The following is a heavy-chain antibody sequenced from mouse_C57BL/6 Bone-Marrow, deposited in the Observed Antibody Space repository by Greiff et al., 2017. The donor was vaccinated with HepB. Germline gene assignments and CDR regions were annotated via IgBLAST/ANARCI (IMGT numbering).Heavy chain of an antibody. CDR1: GFTFSSYG. CDR3: ARDSLYCFDC. CDR2: ISSGGSYT. Sequence: EVHLVESGGDLVKPGGSLKLSCAASGFTFSSYGMSWVRQTPDKRLEWVATISSGGSYTYYPDSVKGRITISRDNAKKALYLQMSSLKSEDTAMYYCARDSLYCFDCWGQGTTLTVSS. V-gene: IGHV5-6*01. J-gene: IGHJ2*01.